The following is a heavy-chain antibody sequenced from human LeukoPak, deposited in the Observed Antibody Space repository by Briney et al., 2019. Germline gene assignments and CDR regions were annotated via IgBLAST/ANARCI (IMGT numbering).Heavy chain of an antibody. CDR2: TYYRSKWYD. Sequence: SQTLSLTCVISGDSVSSNSAAWNWIRQSPSRGLEWLGRTYYRSKWYDDYAVSVKSRITITPDTSKNQLSLQLSSVTPEDTAAYYCARASSGYYALDSWGQGTLVTVSS. CDR3: ARASSGYYALDS. CDR1: GDSVSSNSAA. D-gene: IGHD6-19*01. V-gene: IGHV6-1*01. J-gene: IGHJ4*02.